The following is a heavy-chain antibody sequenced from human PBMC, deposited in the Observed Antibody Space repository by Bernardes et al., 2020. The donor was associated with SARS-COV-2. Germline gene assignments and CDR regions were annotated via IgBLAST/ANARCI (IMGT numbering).Heavy chain of an antibody. J-gene: IGHJ4*02. D-gene: IGHD6-6*01. Sequence: VGSLRLSCAASGFTFSRFAMHWVRQAPGKGLEWVAIISYEERTAYNADSVKGRFTISRDNSKNTIFLQMSSLRVEDTAVYYCARETEDSTSSYFDYWGQGTLVTVSS. CDR3: ARETEDSTSSYFDY. CDR2: ISYEERTA. V-gene: IGHV3-30*19. CDR1: GFTFSRFA.